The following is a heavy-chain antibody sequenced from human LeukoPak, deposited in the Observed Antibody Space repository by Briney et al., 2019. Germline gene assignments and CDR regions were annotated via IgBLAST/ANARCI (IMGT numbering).Heavy chain of an antibody. J-gene: IGHJ2*01. CDR3: ARTGYYGSGSYYNQGYFDV. CDR2: IYTSGST. CDR1: GGSISSGSYY. V-gene: IGHV4-61*02. Sequence: SQTLSLTCTVSGGSISSGSYYWSWIRQPAGKGLEWIGRIYTSGSTNYNPSLKSRVTISVDTSKNQFSLKLSSVTAADTAVYYCARTGYYGSGSYYNQGYFDVWGRGTLVTVSS. D-gene: IGHD3-10*01.